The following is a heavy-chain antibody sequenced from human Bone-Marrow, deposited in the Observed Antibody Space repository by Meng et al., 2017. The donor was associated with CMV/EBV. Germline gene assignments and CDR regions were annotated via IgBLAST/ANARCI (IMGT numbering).Heavy chain of an antibody. CDR2: IIPIFGTA. CDR1: GGTFSSYA. Sequence: SVKVSCKASGGTFSSYAISWVRQAPGQGLEWMGGIIPIFGTANYAQKFQGRVTITTDESTSTAYMELSSLRSEDTAVYYCARSLYGGSTRGVWYYFDDWGQGTLVTVSS. V-gene: IGHV1-69*05. J-gene: IGHJ4*02. CDR3: ARSLYGGSTRGVWYYFDD. D-gene: IGHD5-12*01.